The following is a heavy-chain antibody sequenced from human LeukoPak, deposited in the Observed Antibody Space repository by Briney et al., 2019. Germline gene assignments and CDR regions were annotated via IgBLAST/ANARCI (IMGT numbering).Heavy chain of an antibody. CDR1: AHTLTELS. Sequence: ASVKVSCKVSAHTLTELSMHWVRQAPGKGLEWMGGFDPEDGETIYALKFQGRVTMTEDTSTDTAYMELSSLRSEDTAVYYCATSTSYGDRAWFDPWGQGTLVTVSS. V-gene: IGHV1-24*01. J-gene: IGHJ5*02. D-gene: IGHD4-17*01. CDR2: FDPEDGET. CDR3: ATSTSYGDRAWFDP.